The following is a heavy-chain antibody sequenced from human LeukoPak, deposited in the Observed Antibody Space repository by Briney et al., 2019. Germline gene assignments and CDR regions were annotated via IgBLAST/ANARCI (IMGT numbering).Heavy chain of an antibody. CDR2: IWYDGNNK. V-gene: IGHV3-33*01. CDR1: GFTFSSYG. D-gene: IGHD1-26*01. J-gene: IGHJ6*02. Sequence: GGSLTLSCAASGFTFSSYGMHWVRQAPGKGLEWLSVIWYDGNNKYYADFVMGLFTFSRDNSKNTLYVQLNSLRVEDTAVYNCARDRGSREDGMDVWGQGTTVTVSS. CDR3: ARDRGSREDGMDV.